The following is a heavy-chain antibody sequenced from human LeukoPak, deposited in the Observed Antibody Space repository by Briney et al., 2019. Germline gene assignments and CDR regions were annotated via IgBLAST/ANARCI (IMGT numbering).Heavy chain of an antibody. J-gene: IGHJ4*02. CDR3: ARVVAATRIDY. D-gene: IGHD2-15*01. Sequence: SQTLSLTCAVSGVSISSGGYSWSWIRQPPGKGLEWIGYIYRSGSTYYNPSLKSRVTISVDRSKNQFSLKLSSVTAADTAVYYCARVVAATRIDYWGQGTLVTVSS. CDR1: GVSISSGGYS. V-gene: IGHV4-30-2*01. CDR2: IYRSGST.